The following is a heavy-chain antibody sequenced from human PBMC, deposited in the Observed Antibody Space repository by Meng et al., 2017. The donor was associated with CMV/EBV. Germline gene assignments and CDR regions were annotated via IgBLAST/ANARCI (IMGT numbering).Heavy chain of an antibody. D-gene: IGHD4-17*01. CDR3: RLGHYSQD. CDR1: GLPISNYW. V-gene: IGHV3-7*02. Sequence: YLVGAGGGLVQAGGSLRLSCAASGLPISNYWMSWVRQAPGKGLEWVANIKNDGSERYYVDSVKGRFSISRDNADNSLYLQMNNLRAEDTAVYYCRLGHYSQDWGQGTLVTVSS. CDR2: IKNDGSER. J-gene: IGHJ4*02.